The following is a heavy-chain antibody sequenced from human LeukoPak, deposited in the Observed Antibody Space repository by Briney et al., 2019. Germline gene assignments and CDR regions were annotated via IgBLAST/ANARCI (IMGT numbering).Heavy chain of an antibody. CDR2: ISSSSSSI. CDR1: GFTFRSYN. CDR3: ARDSSGWYNYYYGMDV. V-gene: IGHV3-21*01. J-gene: IGHJ6*02. D-gene: IGHD6-19*01. Sequence: PGGSLRLSCAASGFTFRSYNFHRVRQAPGKGLEWVSFISSSSSSIYYADSVKGRFTISRDNAKNTLYLQMNSLRAEDAAVYYCARDSSGWYNYYYGMDVWGQGTTVTVSS.